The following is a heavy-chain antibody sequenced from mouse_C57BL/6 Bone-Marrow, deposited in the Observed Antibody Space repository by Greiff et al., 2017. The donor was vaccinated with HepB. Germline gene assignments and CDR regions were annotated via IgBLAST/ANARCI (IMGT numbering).Heavy chain of an antibody. J-gene: IGHJ4*01. CDR1: GYSITSGYY. D-gene: IGHD1-1*01. CDR2: ISYDGSN. Sequence: EVQLVESGPGLVKPSQSLSLTCSVTGYSITSGYYWNWIRQFPGNKLEWMGYISYDGSNNYNPSLKNRISITRDTSKNQFFLKLNSVTTEDTATYYCARGYYGSRENLDAMDYWGQGTSVTVSS. CDR3: ARGYYGSRENLDAMDY. V-gene: IGHV3-6*01.